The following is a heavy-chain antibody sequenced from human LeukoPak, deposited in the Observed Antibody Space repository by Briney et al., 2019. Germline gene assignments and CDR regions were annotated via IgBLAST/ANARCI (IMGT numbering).Heavy chain of an antibody. D-gene: IGHD3-10*01. CDR3: ARVFAAGSGTAFDT. V-gene: IGHV3-53*04. Sequence: PGGSLRLSCAASGLTVSSNYLSWVRQAPGKGLEWVSVLYTVSSTYYADSVRGRFTISRHNSKNTLYLQMNSLRVEDTAVYYCARVFAAGSGTAFDTWGQGTMVTVSS. J-gene: IGHJ3*02. CDR2: LYTVSST. CDR1: GLTVSSNY.